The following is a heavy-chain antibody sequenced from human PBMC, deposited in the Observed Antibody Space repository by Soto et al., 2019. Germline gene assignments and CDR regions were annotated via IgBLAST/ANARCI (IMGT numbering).Heavy chain of an antibody. CDR1: GFAFNTYS. V-gene: IGHV3-30-3*01. CDR3: AKVSPMGYFFDF. CDR2: ISYDGSNK. J-gene: IGHJ4*02. Sequence: GGSLRLSCAASGFAFNTYSMHWVRQAPGRGLEWVAVISYDGSNKFYADSVKGRFTISRDNSKNTLYLEMNSLRGEDTAVYYCAKVSPMGYFFDFWGQGTLVTVSS.